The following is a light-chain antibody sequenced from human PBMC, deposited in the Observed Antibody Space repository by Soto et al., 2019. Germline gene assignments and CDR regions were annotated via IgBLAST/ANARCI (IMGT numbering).Light chain of an antibody. J-gene: IGKJ5*01. Sequence: IQMTQSPSSLSASTGDRVTITCRASQDVSTNLAWYQQKPGEAPKLLVSAISNLQTGVPSRFSGSGSGTDFTLTIYGLQSEDFATYYCQQYFSYPITFGQGTRLEIK. V-gene: IGKV1-8*01. CDR2: AIS. CDR1: QDVSTN. CDR3: QQYFSYPIT.